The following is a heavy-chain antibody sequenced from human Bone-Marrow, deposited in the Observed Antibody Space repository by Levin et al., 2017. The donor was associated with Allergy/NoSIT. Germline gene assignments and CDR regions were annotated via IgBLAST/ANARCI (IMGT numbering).Heavy chain of an antibody. J-gene: IGHJ4*02. CDR3: AKGSSGWFQETDS. CDR2: ISGSGDVT. CDR1: GFTFHTSA. V-gene: IGHV3-23*01. Sequence: PGGSLRLSCTASGFTFHTSAMTWVRQAPGRGPAWVSAISGSGDVTSYADSVKGRFTVFRDNSKNMLFLQMDSLRVEDKAVFYCAKGSSGWFQETDSWGQGTLVTVSS. D-gene: IGHD6-19*01.